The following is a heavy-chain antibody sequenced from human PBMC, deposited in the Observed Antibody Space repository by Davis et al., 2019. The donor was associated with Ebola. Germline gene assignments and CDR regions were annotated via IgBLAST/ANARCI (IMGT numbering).Heavy chain of an antibody. J-gene: IGHJ5*02. CDR3: ARGPLHTVGDAWFDP. CDR1: GYTFTSYG. CDR2: INPSGGST. D-gene: IGHD2-21*01. Sequence: ASVKVSCKASGYTFTSYGISWVRQAPGQGLEWMGIINPSGGSTSYAQKFQGRVTMTRDTSTSTVYMELSSLRSEDTAVYYCARGPLHTVGDAWFDPWGQGTLVTVSS. V-gene: IGHV1-46*01.